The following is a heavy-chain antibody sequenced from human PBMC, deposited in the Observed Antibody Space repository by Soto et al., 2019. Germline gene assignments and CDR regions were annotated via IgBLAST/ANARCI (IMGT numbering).Heavy chain of an antibody. CDR2: INAGNGNT. CDR1: GYTFTSYA. J-gene: IGHJ4*02. Sequence: ASVKVSRKASGYTFTSYAMHWVRQAPGQRLEWMGWINAGNGNTKYSQKFQGRVTITRDTSASTAYMELSSLRSEDTAVYYCARTREHSSSWYPLPPGDYWGQGTLVTVSS. V-gene: IGHV1-3*01. D-gene: IGHD6-13*01. CDR3: ARTREHSSSWYPLPPGDY.